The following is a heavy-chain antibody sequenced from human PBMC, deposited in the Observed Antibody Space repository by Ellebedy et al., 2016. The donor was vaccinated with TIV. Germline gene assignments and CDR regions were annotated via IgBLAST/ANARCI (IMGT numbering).Heavy chain of an antibody. J-gene: IGHJ6*02. CDR3: AKDGIGRAAIAAPIEMDV. D-gene: IGHD6-6*01. CDR1: GFTFSSYA. V-gene: IGHV3-23*01. CDR2: ISGRGGST. Sequence: GESLKISCAASGFTFSSYAMSWVRQAPGKGLEWVSGISGRGGSTYYADSVKGRFTISRDNSKNTLYLQMNSLRAEDTAVYYCAKDGIGRAAIAAPIEMDVWGQGTTVTVSS.